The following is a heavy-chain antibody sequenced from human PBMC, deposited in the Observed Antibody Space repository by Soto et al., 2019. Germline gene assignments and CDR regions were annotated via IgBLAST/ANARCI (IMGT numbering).Heavy chain of an antibody. D-gene: IGHD2-2*01. V-gene: IGHV3-23*01. J-gene: IGHJ4*02. CDR3: AKKARRPPATDFFDY. Sequence: PGGSLRLSCAASGFTFSSYGMSWVRQAPGKGLEWVSTISDSGAATYYVDSVKGRFSISRDNSKDTLYLQMNSLRAEDTAVYYCAKKARRPPATDFFDYGGQGPLVTV. CDR1: GFTFSSYG. CDR2: ISDSGAAT.